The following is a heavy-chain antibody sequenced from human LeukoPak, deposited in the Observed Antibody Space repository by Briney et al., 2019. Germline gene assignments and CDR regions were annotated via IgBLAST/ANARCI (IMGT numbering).Heavy chain of an antibody. J-gene: IGHJ4*02. CDR1: GGSISSSSYY. Sequence: SETLSLTCTVSGGSISSSSYYWSWIRQPPGKGLEWIGEINHSGSTNYNPSLKSRVTISVDTSKNQFSLKLSSVTAADTAVYYCARRGLRLPAARRMLEYYFDYWGQGTLVTVSS. CDR3: ARRGLRLPAARRMLEYYFDY. D-gene: IGHD2-2*01. V-gene: IGHV4-39*07. CDR2: INHSGST.